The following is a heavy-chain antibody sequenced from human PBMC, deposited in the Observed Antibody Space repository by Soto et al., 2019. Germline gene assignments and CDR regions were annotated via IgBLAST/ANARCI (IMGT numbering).Heavy chain of an antibody. V-gene: IGHV4-30-4*01. J-gene: IGHJ5*02. CDR3: ARVGYCSGDTCYLAWFDP. CDR1: GGSISSGDYY. Sequence: QVQRQESGPGPVKPSQTLSLSCSVSGGSISSGDYYWSWIRQPPGKGLEWIGYIYYTGSTYYNPSLKSRVTISVDTSKNQFSLNLSSVTAADTAVYYCARVGYCSGDTCYLAWFDPWGRGTQVTVSS. CDR2: IYYTGST. D-gene: IGHD2-15*01.